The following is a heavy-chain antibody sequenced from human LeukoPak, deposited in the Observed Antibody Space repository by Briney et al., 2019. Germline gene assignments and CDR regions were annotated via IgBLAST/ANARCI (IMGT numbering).Heavy chain of an antibody. CDR1: GFTFSDYY. V-gene: IGHV3-11*04. CDR2: ISSSGSTI. CDR3: ARDDDFWSGYSHQGFDY. J-gene: IGHJ4*02. Sequence: KTGGSLRLSCAASGFTFSDYYVSWIRQAPGKGLEWVSYISSSGSTIYYADSVKGRFTISRDNAKNSLYLQMNSLRAEDTAVYYCARDDDFWSGYSHQGFDYWGQGTLVTVSS. D-gene: IGHD3-3*01.